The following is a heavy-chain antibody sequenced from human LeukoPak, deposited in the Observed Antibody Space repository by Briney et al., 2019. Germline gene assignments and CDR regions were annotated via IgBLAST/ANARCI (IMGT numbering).Heavy chain of an antibody. D-gene: IGHD3-22*01. V-gene: IGHV1-18*01. Sequence: ASVKVSCKASGYTFTSYGISWVRQAPGQGLEWMGWISAYNGNTNYAQKLQGRVTMTTDTSTSTAYMELRSLRSDDTAVYYCARGTPPSYYYDSSGYYYSFDYWGQGTLVTVSS. CDR2: ISAYNGNT. CDR3: ARGTPPSYYYDSSGYYYSFDY. J-gene: IGHJ4*02. CDR1: GYTFTSYG.